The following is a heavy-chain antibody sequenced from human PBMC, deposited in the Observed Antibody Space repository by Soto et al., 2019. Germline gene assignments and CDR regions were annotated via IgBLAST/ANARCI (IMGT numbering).Heavy chain of an antibody. D-gene: IGHD3-22*01. CDR2: IYYSEST. V-gene: IGHV4-59*01. J-gene: IGHJ5*02. CDR1: GGSISSYY. CDR3: ARAYYDRSGYRLDP. Sequence: SETLSLTCTVSGGSISSYYWSWIRQPPGKGLEWIGYIYYSESTNYNPSLKSRVTISVDTSKNQFSLKLTSVTAADTAVYYCARAYYDRSGYRLDPWGQGTLVTVPQ.